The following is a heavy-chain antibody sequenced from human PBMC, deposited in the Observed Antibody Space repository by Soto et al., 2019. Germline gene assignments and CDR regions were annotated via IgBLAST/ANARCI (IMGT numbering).Heavy chain of an antibody. CDR2: FHFSGST. V-gene: IGHV4-59*01. CDR1: GGSINGYY. CDR3: ARASGYSYGYDDFFDN. D-gene: IGHD5-18*01. J-gene: IGHJ4*01. Sequence: QVQLQESGPGLVKPSETLSHTCTVSGGSINGYYWTWLRQSPTNGLEWIGYFHFSGSTKYNPSLESRLTISADTSKNQISLTLSSVTAADTAVYYCARASGYSYGYDDFFDNWGQGTLANVSS.